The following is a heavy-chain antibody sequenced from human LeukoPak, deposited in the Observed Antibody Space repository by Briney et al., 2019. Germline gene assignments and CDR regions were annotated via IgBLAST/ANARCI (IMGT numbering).Heavy chain of an antibody. V-gene: IGHV4-61*02. D-gene: IGHD3-22*01. J-gene: IGHJ4*02. Sequence: SETLSLTCTVSGGSISSGSYYWSWIRQPAGKGLEWIGRIYTSGSTNYNPSLKSRVTISVDTSKTQFSLKLSSVTAADTAVYYCAREAYDSSGYSYYFDYWGQGTLVTVSS. CDR2: IYTSGST. CDR1: GGSISSGSYY. CDR3: AREAYDSSGYSYYFDY.